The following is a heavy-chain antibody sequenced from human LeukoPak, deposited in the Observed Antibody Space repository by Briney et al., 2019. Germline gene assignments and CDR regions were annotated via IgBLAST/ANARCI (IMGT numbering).Heavy chain of an antibody. CDR2: IKQDGSEK. CDR1: GFTFSSYW. CDR3: ARENYGDYCDY. Sequence: PGGSLRLSCAASGFTFSSYWMSWVRQAPGRGLEWVANIKQDGSEKYYVDSVKGRFTISRDNAKNSLYLQMNSLRAEDTAVYYCARENYGDYCDYWGQGTLVTVSS. V-gene: IGHV3-7*01. J-gene: IGHJ4*02. D-gene: IGHD4-17*01.